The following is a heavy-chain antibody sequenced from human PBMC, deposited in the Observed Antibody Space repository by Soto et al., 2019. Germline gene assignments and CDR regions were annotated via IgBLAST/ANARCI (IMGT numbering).Heavy chain of an antibody. CDR3: ARSRSIFGVAPNFDY. J-gene: IGHJ4*02. Sequence: SGPTLVNPTQTLTLTCTFSGFPLSTSGVGVGWIRQPPGKALEWLALIYWDDDKRYSPSLKSRLTITKDTSKNQVVITMTNMDPVDTATYYCARSRSIFGVAPNFDYWGQGTLVTVSS. D-gene: IGHD3-3*01. V-gene: IGHV2-5*02. CDR1: GFPLSTSGVG. CDR2: IYWDDDK.